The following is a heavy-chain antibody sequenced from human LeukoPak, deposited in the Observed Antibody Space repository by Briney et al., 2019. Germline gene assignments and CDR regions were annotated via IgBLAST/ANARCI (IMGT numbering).Heavy chain of an antibody. V-gene: IGHV3-49*03. CDR1: GFTFGDYA. Sequence: GGSLRLSCTASGFTFGDYAMSWFRQAPGKGLEWVGFIRSKAYGGTTEYAASVKGRFTISRDDSKSIAYLQMNSLKTEDTAVYYCAKTGGSGSYYIDYWGQGTLVTVSS. D-gene: IGHD1-26*01. CDR3: AKTGGSGSYYIDY. CDR2: IRSKAYGGTT. J-gene: IGHJ4*02.